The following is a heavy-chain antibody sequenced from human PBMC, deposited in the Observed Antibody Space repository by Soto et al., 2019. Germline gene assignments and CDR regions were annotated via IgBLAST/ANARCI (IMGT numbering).Heavy chain of an antibody. V-gene: IGHV3-30*18. J-gene: IGHJ5*02. CDR3: AKDGHCSGGYDL. D-gene: IGHD2-15*01. Sequence: GGSLRLSCAASGFTFSSYGMHWVRQAPGKGLEWVAVISYDGSNKYYADSVKGRFTISRDNSKNTLYLQMNSLRAEDTAVYYCAKDGHCSGGYDLWGQGTLVTVSS. CDR1: GFTFSSYG. CDR2: ISYDGSNK.